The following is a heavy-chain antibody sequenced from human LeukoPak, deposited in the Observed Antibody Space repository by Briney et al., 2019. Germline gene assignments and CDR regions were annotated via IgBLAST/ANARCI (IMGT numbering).Heavy chain of an antibody. CDR1: GFTFSSYW. Sequence: PGGSLRLSCAASGFTFSSYWMSWVRQAPGKGLEWVANIKQDGSEKYYVDSVKGRFTISRDNAKNSLYLQMNSLRAEDTALYYCARDSTIFGVVSRGYFDYWGQGTLVTVSS. CDR3: ARDSTIFGVVSRGYFDY. CDR2: IKQDGSEK. V-gene: IGHV3-7*03. J-gene: IGHJ4*02. D-gene: IGHD3-3*01.